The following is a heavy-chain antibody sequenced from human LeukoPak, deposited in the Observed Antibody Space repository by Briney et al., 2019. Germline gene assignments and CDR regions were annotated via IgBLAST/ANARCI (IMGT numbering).Heavy chain of an antibody. Sequence: GGSLRLSCAASGFTFSSYAMSWVRQAPEKGPEWVSTIIGSGGDTYYADSVKGRFTISRDTSKNTLYLQMNSLRAEDTAVYYCAKAWAAAGTFASWGQGTLVTVSS. V-gene: IGHV3-23*01. D-gene: IGHD6-13*01. CDR1: GFTFSSYA. CDR3: AKAWAAAGTFAS. CDR2: IIGSGGDT. J-gene: IGHJ4*02.